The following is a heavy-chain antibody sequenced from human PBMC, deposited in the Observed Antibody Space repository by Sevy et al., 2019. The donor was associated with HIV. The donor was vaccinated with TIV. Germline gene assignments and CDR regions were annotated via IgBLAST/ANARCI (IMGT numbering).Heavy chain of an antibody. CDR3: AKEIGSSGGDLYYYGMDV. CDR1: GFIFTTYG. CDR2: VSYDGSNK. J-gene: IGHJ6*02. D-gene: IGHD6-19*01. V-gene: IGHV3-30*18. Sequence: GGSLRLSCAASGFIFTTYGMHWVRQAPGKGLEWVAIVSYDGSNKFYADSVKGRFTISRDNSKNTLCLQMNSLRTEDTAVYYCAKEIGSSGGDLYYYGMDVWGQGTTVTVSS.